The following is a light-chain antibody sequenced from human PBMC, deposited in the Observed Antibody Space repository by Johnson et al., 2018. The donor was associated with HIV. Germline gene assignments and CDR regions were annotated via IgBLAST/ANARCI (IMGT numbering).Light chain of an antibody. Sequence: QSVLTQPPSVSAAPGQKLTISCSGSSSNIGNNYVSWYQQLPGTAPKLLIYDNNKRPSGIPDRFSGSKSGTSATLGITGLPTGDEADYYCGTWDSSLSASYVFGTGTKVAVL. CDR3: GTWDSSLSASYV. V-gene: IGLV1-51*01. J-gene: IGLJ1*01. CDR2: DNN. CDR1: SSNIGNNY.